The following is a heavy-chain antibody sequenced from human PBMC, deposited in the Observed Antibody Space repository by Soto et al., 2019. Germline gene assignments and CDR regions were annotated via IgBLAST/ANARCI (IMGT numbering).Heavy chain of an antibody. CDR2: ISSNGGST. J-gene: IGHJ3*02. D-gene: IGHD6-19*01. CDR3: ALWYSSSLFYAFDI. CDR1: GFTFSSYA. V-gene: IGHV3-64*01. Sequence: GGSLRLSCAASGFTFSSYAMHWVRQAPGKGLEYVSAISSNGGSTYYANSVKGRFTISRDNSKNTLYLQMGSLRAEDMAVYYCALWYSSSLFYAFDIWAQRTMVTVSS.